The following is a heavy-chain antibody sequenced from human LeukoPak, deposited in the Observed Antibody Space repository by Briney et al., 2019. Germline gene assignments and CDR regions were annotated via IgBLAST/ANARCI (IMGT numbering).Heavy chain of an antibody. CDR1: GFTFSTYE. J-gene: IGHJ4*02. D-gene: IGHD5-12*01. CDR3: ARAATDIVATRGINYFDY. Sequence: GGSLRLSCAASGFTFSTYELNWVRQAPGKGLEWVSYISSSDSAIYYADSVKGRFTISRDNAKSSLYLQMNSLRAEDTAVYYCARAATDIVATRGINYFDYWGQGTLVTVSS. CDR2: ISSSDSAI. V-gene: IGHV3-48*03.